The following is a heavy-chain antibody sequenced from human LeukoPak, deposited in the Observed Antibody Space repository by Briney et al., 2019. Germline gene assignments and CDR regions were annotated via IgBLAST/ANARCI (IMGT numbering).Heavy chain of an antibody. CDR1: GGSIRNYY. J-gene: IGHJ4*02. CDR2: IYHSGST. D-gene: IGHD2-2*01. CDR3: ARRDCSRTTCPIYS. V-gene: IGHV4-59*01. Sequence: PSETLSLPCTVSGGSIRNYYWSWIRQPPGKGLEWIAYIYHSGSTNYNPSLKSRVTISLDTSQNQFSLRLSSVTAADTAVYYCARRDCSRTTCPIYSWGQGTLVTVSS.